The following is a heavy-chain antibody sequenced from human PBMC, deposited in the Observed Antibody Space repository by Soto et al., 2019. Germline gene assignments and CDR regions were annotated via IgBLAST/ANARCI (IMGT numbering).Heavy chain of an antibody. Sequence: SETLSLTCAVYGGSFSGYYWSWLRQPPGKGLEWIGEINHSGSTNYNPSLKSRVTISVDTSKNQFSLKLSSVTAADTAVYYCARGGEIYFVDSWYDHWGQGTLVTVSS. CDR1: GGSFSGYY. V-gene: IGHV4-34*01. CDR2: INHSGST. J-gene: IGHJ5*02. CDR3: ARGGEIYFVDSWYDH. D-gene: IGHD1-26*01.